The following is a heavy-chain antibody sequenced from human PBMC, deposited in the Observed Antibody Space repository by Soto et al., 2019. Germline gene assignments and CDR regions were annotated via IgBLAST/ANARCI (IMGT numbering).Heavy chain of an antibody. CDR1: GGTFSSYA. CDR3: ARVGVGVTPDYYYYGMDV. J-gene: IGHJ6*02. D-gene: IGHD4-4*01. Sequence: QVQLVQSGAEVKKPGSSVKVSCKASGGTFSSYAISWVRQAPGQGLEWMGGSIPIFGTANYAQKFQGRVTITADESTSTAYMELSSLRSEDTAVYYCARVGVGVTPDYYYYGMDVWGQGTTVTVSS. V-gene: IGHV1-69*01. CDR2: SIPIFGTA.